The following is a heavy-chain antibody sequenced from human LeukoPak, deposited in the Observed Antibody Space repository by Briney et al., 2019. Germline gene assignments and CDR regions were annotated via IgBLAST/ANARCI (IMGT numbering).Heavy chain of an antibody. J-gene: IGHJ3*02. CDR1: GGSISSGSYY. Sequence: SETLSLTCTVSGGSISSGSYYWSWIRQPAGKGLEWIGRIYTSGSTNYNPSLKSRVTISVDTSKNQFSLKLSSVTAADTAGYYCARGSSGYYYVVGGDDAFDIWGQGTMVTVSS. CDR3: ARGSSGYYYVVGGDDAFDI. V-gene: IGHV4-61*02. D-gene: IGHD3-22*01. CDR2: IYTSGST.